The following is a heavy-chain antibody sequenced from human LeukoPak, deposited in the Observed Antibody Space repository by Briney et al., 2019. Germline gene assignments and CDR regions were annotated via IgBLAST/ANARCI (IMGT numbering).Heavy chain of an antibody. CDR1: GYTFTGYY. D-gene: IGHD3-3*01. J-gene: IGHJ4*02. Sequence: ASVKVSCKASGYTFTGYYLHWMRQAPGQGFEWMGWISPNSGVTDYAQSFQGRVTMTRDTSISTAYMEVNSLTSDDTGVYYCARYGFWSGITDYWGQGTLVTVSS. CDR3: ARYGFWSGITDY. CDR2: ISPNSGVT. V-gene: IGHV1-2*02.